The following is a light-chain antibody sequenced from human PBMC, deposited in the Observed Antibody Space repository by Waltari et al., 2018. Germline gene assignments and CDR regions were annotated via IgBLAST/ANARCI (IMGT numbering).Light chain of an antibody. Sequence: QSALTQPASVSGSPGQSITISCTGSSTDVGASNFVSCYQQHPGKVPKLILYDVGNRPSGISHRFSASKSGNTASLTISGLQEEDEGEYYCSSYTTSTTLLFGTGTRLTVL. V-gene: IGLV2-14*01. CDR2: DVG. J-gene: IGLJ1*01. CDR3: SSYTTSTTLL. CDR1: STDVGASNF.